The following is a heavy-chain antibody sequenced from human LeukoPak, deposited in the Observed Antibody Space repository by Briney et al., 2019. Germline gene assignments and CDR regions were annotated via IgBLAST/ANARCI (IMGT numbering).Heavy chain of an antibody. CDR1: GGSISSSSYY. Sequence: SETLSLTCTVSGGSISSSSYYWGWIRQPPGKGLEWIGSIYYSGSTYYNPSLKSRVTISVDTSKNQFSLKLSSVTAADTAVYYCARLPDRLGYYDILTGSPFDYWGQGTLVTVSS. J-gene: IGHJ4*02. V-gene: IGHV4-39*07. CDR2: IYYSGST. D-gene: IGHD3-9*01. CDR3: ARLPDRLGYYDILTGSPFDY.